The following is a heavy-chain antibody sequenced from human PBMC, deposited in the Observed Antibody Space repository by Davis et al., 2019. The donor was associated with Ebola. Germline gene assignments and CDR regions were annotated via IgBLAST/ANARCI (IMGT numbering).Heavy chain of an antibody. CDR1: GASVSSGAYY. CDR3: SNLTRFLDQSSCFTP. V-gene: IGHV4-61*08. CDR2: IYYSGTT. Sequence: MPSETLSLTCTVSGASVSSGAYYWSWIRQSPGKGLEWIGHIYYSGTTTYNPSFRGRVIMSRDSSKNQFSLKINSVTPPDTAVYYCSNLTRFLDQSSCFTPWGQGPLVPVSS. D-gene: IGHD3-3*01. J-gene: IGHJ5*02.